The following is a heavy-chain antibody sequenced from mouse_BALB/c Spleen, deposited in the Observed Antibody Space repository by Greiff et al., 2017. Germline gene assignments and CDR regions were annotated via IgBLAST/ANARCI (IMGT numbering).Heavy chain of an antibody. D-gene: IGHD1-1*01. CDR3: ARNYGSSYAWFAY. Sequence: VKLVESGGGLVQPGGSRKLSCAASGFTFSSFGMHWVRQAPEKGLEWVAYISSGSSTIYYADTVKGRFTISRDNPKNTLFLQMTSLRSEDTAMYYCARNYGSSYAWFAYWGQGTLVTVSA. V-gene: IGHV5-17*02. CDR1: GFTFSSFG. J-gene: IGHJ3*01. CDR2: ISSGSSTI.